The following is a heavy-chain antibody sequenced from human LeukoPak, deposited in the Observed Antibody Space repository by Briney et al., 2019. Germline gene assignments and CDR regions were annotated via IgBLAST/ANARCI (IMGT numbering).Heavy chain of an antibody. CDR2: INHSGST. Sequence: PSETLSLTCAVYGGSFSGYYWSWIRQPPGKGLEWIGEINHSGSTNYNPSLKSRVTISVDTSKNQFSLKLSSVTAADTAVYYCARGTGPRAFDIWGQGTMVTVSS. CDR3: ARGTGPRAFDI. D-gene: IGHD3-10*01. V-gene: IGHV4-34*01. J-gene: IGHJ3*02. CDR1: GGSFSGYY.